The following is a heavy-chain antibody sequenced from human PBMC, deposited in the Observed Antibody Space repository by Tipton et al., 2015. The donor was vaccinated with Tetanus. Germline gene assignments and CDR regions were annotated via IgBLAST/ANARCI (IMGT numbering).Heavy chain of an antibody. D-gene: IGHD3-9*01. V-gene: IGHV3-7*01. Sequence: SLRLSCVASGFIFSDHWMSRVRQAPGKGLEWVASIQPDGSESHFVDSVKGRFTISRDNTKNSLYLQMNSLRNEDTAVYYCVTETLRYGAWGQGTLVTVSS. CDR1: GFIFSDHW. CDR2: IQPDGSES. J-gene: IGHJ5*02. CDR3: VTETLRYGA.